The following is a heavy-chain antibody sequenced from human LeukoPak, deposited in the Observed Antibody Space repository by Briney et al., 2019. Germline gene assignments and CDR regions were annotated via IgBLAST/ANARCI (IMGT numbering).Heavy chain of an antibody. CDR1: GFTFSSYE. Sequence: GGSLRLSCAASGFTFSSYEMNWVRQAPGKGLEWVSHISSSGSIIYYADSVKGRFTISRDNPKNSLYLQMNSLRVEDTAVYCCARGGGMGTTSGDYWGQGTLVTVSS. D-gene: IGHD1-26*01. V-gene: IGHV3-48*03. CDR3: ARGGGMGTTSGDY. J-gene: IGHJ4*02. CDR2: ISSSGSII.